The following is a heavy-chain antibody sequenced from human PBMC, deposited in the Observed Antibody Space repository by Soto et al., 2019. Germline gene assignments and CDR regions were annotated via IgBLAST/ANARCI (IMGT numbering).Heavy chain of an antibody. CDR3: AKDQYYYDSSGYYFSYYFDY. V-gene: IGHV3-30*18. CDR2: ISYDGSNK. Sequence: GGSLRLSCAASGFTFSSYGMHWVRQAPGKGLEWVAVISYDGSNKYYADSVKGRFTISRDNSKNTLYLQMNSLRAEDTAVYYCAKDQYYYDSSGYYFSYYFDYWGQGTLVTVLL. J-gene: IGHJ4*02. CDR1: GFTFSSYG. D-gene: IGHD3-22*01.